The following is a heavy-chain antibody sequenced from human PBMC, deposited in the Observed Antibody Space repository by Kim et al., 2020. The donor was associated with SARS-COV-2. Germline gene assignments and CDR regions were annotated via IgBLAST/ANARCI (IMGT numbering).Heavy chain of an antibody. J-gene: IGHJ4*02. V-gene: IGHV4-39*01. CDR3: ARLHCNDGSCYSIGAYYFDY. D-gene: IGHD2-15*01. Sequence: SETLSLTCTVSGGSISSSTYYWGWIRQPPGKGLEWIGNIYYSGSTYYNPSLKSRVTISVDTSKNQFSLKLSSVTAADTAVYYCARLHCNDGSCYSIGAYYFDYWGQGTLVTVSS. CDR1: GGSISSSTYY. CDR2: IYYSGST.